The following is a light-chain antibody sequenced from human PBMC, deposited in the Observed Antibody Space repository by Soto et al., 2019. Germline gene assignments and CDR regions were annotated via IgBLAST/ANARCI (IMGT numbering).Light chain of an antibody. CDR2: DAS. Sequence: EIVLTQSPASLSLSPGDRATLSCRASQSVSSYLAWYQQKPGQAPRLLIYDASNRATGVPARFSGSGAGTDFTITSSSLEPEDFAVYYCQQRSNWLTFGGGTKVEIK. V-gene: IGKV3-11*01. CDR1: QSVSSY. CDR3: QQRSNWLT. J-gene: IGKJ4*02.